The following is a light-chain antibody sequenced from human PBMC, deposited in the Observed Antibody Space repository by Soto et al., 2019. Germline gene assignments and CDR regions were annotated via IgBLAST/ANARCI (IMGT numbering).Light chain of an antibody. CDR2: DAS. V-gene: IGKV3-20*01. J-gene: IGKJ1*01. Sequence: EFVLTQSPGTLSLSPGERATLSCRASQTVRNNYLAWYQQKPGQAPRLLIYDASSRTTGIPDRFSGSRSGTDFTLTISRLEPEDFAVYFCQLYGSSRWTFGQGTKVDI. CDR3: QLYGSSRWT. CDR1: QTVRNNY.